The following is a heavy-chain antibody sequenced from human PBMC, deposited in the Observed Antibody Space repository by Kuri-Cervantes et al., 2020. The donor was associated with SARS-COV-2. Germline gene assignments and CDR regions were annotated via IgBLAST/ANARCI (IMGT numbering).Heavy chain of an antibody. CDR3: AKDQYYFGSSVCAFDI. CDR2: ISYDGSTT. J-gene: IGHJ3*02. V-gene: IGHV3-30*18. Sequence: GGSLRLSCAASGFTFSSYGMNWVRQAPGKGLQWVALISYDGSTTYYGDFVKGRFTISRDQSKNTLYLQINSLRPEDTAVYYCAKDQYYFGSSVCAFDIWGQGTMVTVSS. CDR1: GFTFSSYG. D-gene: IGHD3-22*01.